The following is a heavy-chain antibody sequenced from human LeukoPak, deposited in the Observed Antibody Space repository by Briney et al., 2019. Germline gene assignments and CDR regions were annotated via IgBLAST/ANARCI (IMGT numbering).Heavy chain of an antibody. CDR2: FYPGDSDT. CDR3: ARSGYDFYGYMDV. Sequence: GESLKISCKGSGYSFTSYWTGWVRQMPGKGLECMGIFYPGDSDTRYSPSFQGQVTISADKSINTAYLQWNSLKASDTAMYYCARSGYDFYGYMDVWGKGTTVTVSS. D-gene: IGHD5-12*01. J-gene: IGHJ6*03. CDR1: GYSFTSYW. V-gene: IGHV5-51*01.